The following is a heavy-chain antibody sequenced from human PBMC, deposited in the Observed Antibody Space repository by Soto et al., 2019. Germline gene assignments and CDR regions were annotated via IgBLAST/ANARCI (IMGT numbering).Heavy chain of an antibody. D-gene: IGHD6-6*01. V-gene: IGHV3-30*18. J-gene: IGHJ6*02. CDR1: GFTFSSYG. Sequence: QVQLVESGGGVVQPGRSLRLSCAASGFTFSSYGMHWVRQAPGKGLEWVAVISYDGSNKYYADSVKGRFTISRDNSKNTLYLQMNSLRAEDTAVYYCAKDLRAARLTGGGMYYYGMDVWGQGTTVTVSS. CDR2: ISYDGSNK. CDR3: AKDLRAARLTGGGMYYYGMDV.